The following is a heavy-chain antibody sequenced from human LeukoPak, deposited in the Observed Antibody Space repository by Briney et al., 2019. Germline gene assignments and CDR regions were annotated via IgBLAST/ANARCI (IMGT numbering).Heavy chain of an antibody. V-gene: IGHV5-51*01. Sequence: GESLKISCKGSGYSFTSYWIGWVRQMPGKGLEWMGIIYPGDSDTRYSPSFQGQVTTSADKSISTAYLQWSSLKASDTAMHYCARRTLYYYDSSGYSGPDFDYWGQGTLVTVSS. D-gene: IGHD3-22*01. J-gene: IGHJ4*02. CDR1: GYSFTSYW. CDR2: IYPGDSDT. CDR3: ARRTLYYYDSSGYSGPDFDY.